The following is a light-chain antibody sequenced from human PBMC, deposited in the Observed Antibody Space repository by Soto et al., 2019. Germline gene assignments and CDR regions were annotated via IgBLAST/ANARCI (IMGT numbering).Light chain of an antibody. Sequence: EIVMTQSPATLSVSPGERATLSCRASQSISSNLAWYQQKPGQAPRLLIYGASTRATGIPARFSGSGSGTDFTLTIXSLQSEDLXVYYCQQYNNWLPDTFGXXXKV. V-gene: IGKV3-15*01. CDR3: QQYNNWLPDT. J-gene: IGKJ3*01. CDR2: GAS. CDR1: QSISSN.